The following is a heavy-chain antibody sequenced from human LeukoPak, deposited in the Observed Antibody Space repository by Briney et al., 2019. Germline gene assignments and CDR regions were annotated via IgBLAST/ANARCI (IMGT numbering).Heavy chain of an antibody. V-gene: IGHV1-24*01. Sequence: ASVKVSCKASGYTLTELSMHWVRQAPGKGLEWMGGFDPEDGETIYAQKFQGRVTMTEDTSTDTAYMELSSLRSEDTAVYYCATKPLRLGELDYWGQGTLVTVSS. CDR1: GYTLTELS. CDR2: FDPEDGET. D-gene: IGHD3-16*01. J-gene: IGHJ4*02. CDR3: ATKPLRLGELDY.